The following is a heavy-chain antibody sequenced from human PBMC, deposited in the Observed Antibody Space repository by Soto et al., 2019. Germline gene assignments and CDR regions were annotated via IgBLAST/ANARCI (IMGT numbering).Heavy chain of an antibody. Sequence: VQLQESGPGLVRPSETLSLTCTVSGGSISSGNFYWSWIRQPPGKGLEWSGYIYFSGSTSYSPSLTSRLTISLNTSNNQFSLKLTSVTAADTAVYYCAHDSHGGNTYFDLWGQGALVTVSS. D-gene: IGHD1-26*01. J-gene: IGHJ4*02. V-gene: IGHV4-30-4*01. CDR3: AHDSHGGNTYFDL. CDR2: IYFSGST. CDR1: GGSISSGNFY.